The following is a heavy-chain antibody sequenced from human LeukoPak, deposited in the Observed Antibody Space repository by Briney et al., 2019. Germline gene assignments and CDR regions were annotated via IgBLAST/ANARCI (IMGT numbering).Heavy chain of an antibody. CDR3: AKDNVFGGWYDYFDY. Sequence: PGGSLRLSCAASGFTFDDYAMHWVRQAPGKGLEWVSGISWNSGSIGYADSVKGRFTISRDNAKNSLYLQMNSLRAEDTALYYCAKDNVFGGWYDYFDYWGQGTLVTVSS. V-gene: IGHV3-9*01. D-gene: IGHD3-10*02. CDR2: ISWNSGSI. J-gene: IGHJ4*02. CDR1: GFTFDDYA.